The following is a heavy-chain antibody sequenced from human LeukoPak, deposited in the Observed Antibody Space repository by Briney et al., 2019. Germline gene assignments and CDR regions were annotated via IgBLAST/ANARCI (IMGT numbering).Heavy chain of an antibody. CDR3: ALGGDTPNDY. CDR2: IWSDGSSK. Sequence: GGSLRLSCAASGFTFSSYGMHWVRQAPGKGLEWVAVIWSDGSSKHYADSVKGRFTISRDNSKNTLYLQMNSLRAEDTAIYYCALGGDTPNDYWGQGTLVTVSS. CDR1: GFTFSSYG. J-gene: IGHJ4*02. D-gene: IGHD5-18*01. V-gene: IGHV3-33*01.